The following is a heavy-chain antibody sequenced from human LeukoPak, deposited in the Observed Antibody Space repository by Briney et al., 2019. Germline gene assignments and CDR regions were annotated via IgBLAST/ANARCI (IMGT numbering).Heavy chain of an antibody. CDR3: AELGITMIGGV. D-gene: IGHD3-10*02. CDR1: GFTFSSYS. J-gene: IGHJ6*04. CDR2: ISSSSSYI. Sequence: GGSLRLSCAASGFTFSSYSMNWVRQAPGKGLEWVSSISSSSSYIYYADSVKGRFTISRDNAKNSLYLQMNSLRAEDTAVYYCAELGITMIGGVWSKGTTVTISS. V-gene: IGHV3-21*01.